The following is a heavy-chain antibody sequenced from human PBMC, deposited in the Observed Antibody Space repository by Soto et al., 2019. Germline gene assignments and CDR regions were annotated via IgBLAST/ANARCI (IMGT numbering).Heavy chain of an antibody. D-gene: IGHD2-2*01. CDR2: ISGSGGST. CDR3: AKEGYCSSTSCYAFDY. Sequence: GGSLRLSCAASGFTFSSYAMSWVRQAPGKGLEWVSAISGSGGSTYYADSVKGRFTISRDNSKNTLYLQMNSLRAEDTAVYYCAKEGYCSSTSCYAFDYWGQGTLVTVSS. J-gene: IGHJ4*02. V-gene: IGHV3-23*01. CDR1: GFTFSSYA.